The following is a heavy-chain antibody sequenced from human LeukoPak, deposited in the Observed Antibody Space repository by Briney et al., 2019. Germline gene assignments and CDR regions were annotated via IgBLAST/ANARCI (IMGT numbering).Heavy chain of an antibody. Sequence: GGSLRLSCAASGFTVSSTYMSWVRQAPGKGLEWVSVLYSGGPTYYADSVKGRFTISRDNSKNTVYLQMNSLRAEDTAVYYCARDSNYDYWGQGTLVTASS. J-gene: IGHJ4*02. CDR1: GFTVSSTY. CDR3: ARDSNYDY. D-gene: IGHD6-13*01. V-gene: IGHV3-66*02. CDR2: LYSGGPT.